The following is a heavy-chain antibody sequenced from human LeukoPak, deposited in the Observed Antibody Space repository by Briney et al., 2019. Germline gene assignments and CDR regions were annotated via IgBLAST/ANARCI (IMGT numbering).Heavy chain of an antibody. Sequence: GGSLRLSCAASGFSFTNYALHRVRQAPGKGLEWVAVIWYDGSNKYYADSVKGRFTISRDNSKNTLYLQMNSLRAEDTAVYYCARAKKSPSRSYDSSGYYYLDAFDIWGQGTMVTVSS. D-gene: IGHD3-22*01. V-gene: IGHV3-33*08. CDR3: ARAKKSPSRSYDSSGYYYLDAFDI. J-gene: IGHJ3*02. CDR1: GFSFTNYA. CDR2: IWYDGSNK.